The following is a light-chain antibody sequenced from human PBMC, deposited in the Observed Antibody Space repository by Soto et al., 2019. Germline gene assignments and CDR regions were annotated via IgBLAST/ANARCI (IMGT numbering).Light chain of an antibody. CDR1: QSVLFSSNNKNY. V-gene: IGKV4-1*01. Sequence: DIVMTQSPDSLAVSLGERAPINCKSSQSVLFSSNNKNYLARCQQQPRQPPTLLIYWAATRESGVPDRFSGSGSGTDVTLTIISLQAEDEAVYYCQQYYSSPRTFGGGTKVDIK. CDR3: QQYYSSPRT. J-gene: IGKJ4*01. CDR2: WAA.